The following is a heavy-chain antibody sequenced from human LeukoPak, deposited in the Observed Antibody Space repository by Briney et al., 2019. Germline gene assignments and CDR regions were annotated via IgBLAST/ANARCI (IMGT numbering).Heavy chain of an antibody. V-gene: IGHV3-33*08. D-gene: IGHD2-15*01. J-gene: IGHJ5*02. Sequence: GGSLRLSCAASGFTFSSYWMTWVRQAPGKGLEWVAVIWYDGSNKYYADSVKGRFTISRDNSKNTLYLQMNSLRAEDTAVYYCARARDIVVVVAATRSGNWFDPWGQGTLVTVSS. CDR1: GFTFSSYW. CDR2: IWYDGSNK. CDR3: ARARDIVVVVAATRSGNWFDP.